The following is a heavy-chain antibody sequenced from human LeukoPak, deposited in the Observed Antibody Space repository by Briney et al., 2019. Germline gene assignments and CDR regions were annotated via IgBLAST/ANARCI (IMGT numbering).Heavy chain of an antibody. D-gene: IGHD5/OR15-5a*01. V-gene: IGHV3-23*01. J-gene: IGHJ5*02. CDR2: INASGSNT. CDR1: GFAFNFYA. CDR3: AKPISGCLGVSAGRFDP. Sequence: GGSLRLSCAASGFAFNFYAMTWVRQAPGRRLQWVSSINASGSNTYYAESVRRRFTISRAYTKQTLYLQLNSPTADATATYYSAKPISGCLGVSAGRFDPWGQGTLGAVS.